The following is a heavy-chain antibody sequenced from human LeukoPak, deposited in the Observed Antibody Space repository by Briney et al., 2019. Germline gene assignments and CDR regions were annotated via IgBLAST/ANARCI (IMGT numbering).Heavy chain of an antibody. J-gene: IGHJ6*03. V-gene: IGHV3-7*01. CDR1: GFTFSSYW. CDR2: IKQDGREK. Sequence: GGSLRLSCAASGFTFSSYWMSWVRQAPGQGLEWVASIKQDGREKYYVDSVKGRFTISRDNAKNSLYLQMNRLRAEDTAVYYCARDIGTLGYYYYMDVWGKGTTVTVSS. CDR3: ARDIGTLGYYYYMDV. D-gene: IGHD7-27*01.